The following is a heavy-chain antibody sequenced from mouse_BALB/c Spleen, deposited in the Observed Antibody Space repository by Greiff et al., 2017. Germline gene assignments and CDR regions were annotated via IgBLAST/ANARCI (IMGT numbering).Heavy chain of an antibody. CDR3: ARGYGNWYFDV. CDR2: ISSGGSYT. Sequence: EVKLMESGGGLVKPGGSLKLSCAASGFTFSSYAMSWVRQSPEKRLEWVAEISSGGSYTYYPDTVTGRFTISRDNAKNTLYLEMSSLRSEDTAMYYCARGYGNWYFDVWGAGTTVTVSS. CDR1: GFTFSSYA. D-gene: IGHD2-10*02. J-gene: IGHJ1*01. V-gene: IGHV5-9-4*01.